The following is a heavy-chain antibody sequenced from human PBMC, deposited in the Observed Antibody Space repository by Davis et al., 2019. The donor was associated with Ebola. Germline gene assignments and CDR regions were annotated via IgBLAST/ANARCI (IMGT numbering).Heavy chain of an antibody. CDR1: GFTVSSNY. Sequence: GESLKISCAASGFTVSSNYMSWVRQAPGKGLEWVSVIYSGGSTYYADSVKGRFTISRDNSKNTLYLQMNSLRAEDTAVYYCARDRPRGGDFWSGYSYYYYYGMDVWGQGTTVTVSS. CDR2: IYSGGST. D-gene: IGHD3-3*01. CDR3: ARDRPRGGDFWSGYSYYYYYGMDV. V-gene: IGHV3-66*01. J-gene: IGHJ6*02.